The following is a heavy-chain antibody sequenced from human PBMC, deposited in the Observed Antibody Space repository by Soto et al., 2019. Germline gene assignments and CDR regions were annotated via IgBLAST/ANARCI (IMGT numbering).Heavy chain of an antibody. D-gene: IGHD4-17*01. CDR1: GGSISSYY. Sequence: SETLSLTCTVSGGSISSYYWSWIRHPPGKGLEWIGYIYYSGSTNYNPSLKSRVTISVDTSKNQFSLKLSSVTAADTAVYYCARPRPVTGYYFDSWGQEPWSPSPQ. CDR3: ARPRPVTGYYFDS. J-gene: IGHJ4*01. CDR2: IYYSGST. V-gene: IGHV4-59*08.